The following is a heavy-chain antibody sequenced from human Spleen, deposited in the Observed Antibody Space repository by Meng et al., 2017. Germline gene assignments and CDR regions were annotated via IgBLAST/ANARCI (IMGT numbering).Heavy chain of an antibody. V-gene: IGHV4-34*01. J-gene: IGHJ3*02. Sequence: SETLSLTCAVYGGSFSDYYWSWIRQPPGKGLEWIGEINHSGSTNYNPSLKTRVTVSADTSKNQFSLKLSSVTAADTAVYYCARLVRWDDAFDIWGQGPMVTVSS. D-gene: IGHD1-26*01. CDR3: ARLVRWDDAFDI. CDR2: INHSGST. CDR1: GGSFSDYY.